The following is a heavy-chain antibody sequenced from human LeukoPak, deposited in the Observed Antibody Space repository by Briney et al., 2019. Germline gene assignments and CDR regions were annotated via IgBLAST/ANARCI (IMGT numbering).Heavy chain of an antibody. J-gene: IGHJ4*02. V-gene: IGHV3-21*01. D-gene: IGHD3-3*01. CDR3: ARGGIFGVVPHDY. CDR2: ISSSSSYI. CDR1: GFTFSSYS. Sequence: PGGSLRLSCAASGFTFSSYSMNWVRQAPGKGLEWVSSISSSSSYIYYADSVKGRFTISRDNAKNSLYLQMNSLRAEDTAVYYCARGGIFGVVPHDYWGQGTLVTVSS.